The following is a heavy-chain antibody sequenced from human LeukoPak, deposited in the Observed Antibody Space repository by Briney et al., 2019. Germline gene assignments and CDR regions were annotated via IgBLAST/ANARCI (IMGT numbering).Heavy chain of an antibody. CDR2: IKQDGSET. CDR3: ARAPGEGWFDP. D-gene: IGHD4-17*01. CDR1: GFTFSSYC. V-gene: IGHV3-7*01. J-gene: IGHJ5*02. Sequence: GGSLRLSCAASGFTFSSYCMSWVRQAPGKGLEWVASIKQDGSETYYVDSVKGRFTISRDNAKNSLYLQMNSLRAEDTALYYCARAPGEGWFDPWGQGTLVTVSS.